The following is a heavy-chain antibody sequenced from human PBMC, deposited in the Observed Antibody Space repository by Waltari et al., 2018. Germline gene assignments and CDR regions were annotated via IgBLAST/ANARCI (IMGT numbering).Heavy chain of an antibody. V-gene: IGHV1-2*02. CDR3: ARECSSGWDYLDY. CDR1: GYMLTDYY. D-gene: IGHD6-19*01. J-gene: IGHJ4*02. Sequence: QVQLVQSGAEVKKPGASAKVSCKASGYMLTDYYIHWVRQGPGQGLEWMGWLKPKSGGTNFAQKFQGRVTMTRDTSLNTAYMGLSRLRFDDTAGYYCARECSSGWDYLDYWGQGTLVTVSS. CDR2: LKPKSGGT.